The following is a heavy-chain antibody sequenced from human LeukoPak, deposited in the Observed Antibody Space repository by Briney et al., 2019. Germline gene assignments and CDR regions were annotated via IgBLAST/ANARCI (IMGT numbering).Heavy chain of an antibody. D-gene: IGHD4-17*01. V-gene: IGHV1-18*01. CDR2: ISAYNGNT. Sequence: ASVKVSCKASGYTFTSYGISWVRQAPGQGLEWMGWISAYNGNTNYAQKLQGRVTMTTDTSTSTAYMELRSLRSDDTAVYYCARDSTVTTHHWFDPWGQGTLVTVSS. CDR1: GYTFTSYG. J-gene: IGHJ5*02. CDR3: ARDSTVTTHHWFDP.